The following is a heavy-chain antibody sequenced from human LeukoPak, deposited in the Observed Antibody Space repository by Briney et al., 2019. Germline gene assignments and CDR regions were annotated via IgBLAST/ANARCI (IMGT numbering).Heavy chain of an antibody. CDR2: ISSSSSTI. CDR3: AREFCSGGSCYLAY. Sequence: GGSLRISCAAARISFSSYSRNLIRQAPGKGLEWVSYISSSSSTIYYADSVKGRFTISRDNAKNSLYLQMNSLRDEDTAVYYCAREFCSGGSCYLAYWGQGTLVTVSS. D-gene: IGHD2-15*01. J-gene: IGHJ4*02. V-gene: IGHV3-48*02. CDR1: RISFSSYS.